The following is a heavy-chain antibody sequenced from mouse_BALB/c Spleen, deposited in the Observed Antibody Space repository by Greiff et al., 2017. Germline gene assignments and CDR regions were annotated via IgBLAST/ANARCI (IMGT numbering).Heavy chain of an antibody. CDR1: GFTFSSYA. J-gene: IGHJ4*01. V-gene: IGHV5-9-3*01. CDR3: ARDYDYEDYAMDY. D-gene: IGHD2-4*01. Sequence: EVQLVESGGGLVKPGGSLKLSCAASGFTFSSYAMSWVRQTPEKRLEWVATISSGGSYTYYPDSVKGRFTISRDNAKNTLYLQMSSLRSEDTAMYYCARDYDYEDYAMDYWGQGTSVTVSS. CDR2: ISSGGSYT.